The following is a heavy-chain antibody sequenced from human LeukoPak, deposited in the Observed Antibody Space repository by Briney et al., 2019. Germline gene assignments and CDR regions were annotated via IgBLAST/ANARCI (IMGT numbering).Heavy chain of an antibody. Sequence: TGGSLRLSCAASGFTFSSYSMNWVRQAPGKGLEWVGNIRGDGSVKFYLDSVKGRFTISRDNTNSVSLQMNNLKAEDTAVYYCGRSVAAPADYWGQGTLVIVSS. CDR1: GFTFSSYS. J-gene: IGHJ4*02. CDR3: GRSVAAPADY. V-gene: IGHV3-7*03. D-gene: IGHD6-6*01. CDR2: IRGDGSVK.